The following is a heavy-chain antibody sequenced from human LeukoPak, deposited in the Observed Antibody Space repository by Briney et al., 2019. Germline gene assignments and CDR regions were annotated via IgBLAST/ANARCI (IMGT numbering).Heavy chain of an antibody. V-gene: IGHV3-15*01. D-gene: IGHD3-22*01. CDR3: TTDHSGYYDSSGYLGYYYYMDV. J-gene: IGHJ6*03. CDR1: GFTFSNAW. CDR2: IKSKADGGTT. Sequence: GGSLRLSCAASGFTFSNAWMSWVRQAPGKGLEWVGGIKSKADGGTTDYAAPVKGRFTISRDDSKNTLYLHMNSLKTENTAVYYCTTDHSGYYDSSGYLGYYYYMDVWGKGTTVTVSS.